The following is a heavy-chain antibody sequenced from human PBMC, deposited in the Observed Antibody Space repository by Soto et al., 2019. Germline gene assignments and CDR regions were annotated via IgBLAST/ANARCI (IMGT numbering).Heavy chain of an antibody. Sequence: QVLLVPAGAEVKKPGASVTVSCKAPGYTFTGYYMHWVRQAPGQGLVRKGWIKPNSGGTNYAQKFQGWVTMTRDTSIGTAYMELGRLRSDDTAVYCCARGKRPLGYPDAFDIWGQGTMVTVSS. CDR1: GYTFTGYY. CDR2: IKPNSGGT. J-gene: IGHJ3*02. D-gene: IGHD6-13*01. CDR3: ARGKRPLGYPDAFDI. V-gene: IGHV1-2*04.